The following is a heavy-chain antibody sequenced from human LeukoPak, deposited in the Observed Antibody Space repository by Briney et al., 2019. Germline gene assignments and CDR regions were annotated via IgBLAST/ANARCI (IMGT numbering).Heavy chain of an antibody. CDR1: GLTFSSYA. Sequence: GGSLRLSCAASGLTFSSYAMSWVRQAPGKGLEWVSAISGSGGSTYYADSVKGRFTISRDNSKNTLYLQMNSLRAEDTAVYYCAKGVVVPRNFDYWGQGTLVTVSS. CDR2: ISGSGGST. D-gene: IGHD2-21*01. J-gene: IGHJ4*02. V-gene: IGHV3-23*01. CDR3: AKGVVVPRNFDY.